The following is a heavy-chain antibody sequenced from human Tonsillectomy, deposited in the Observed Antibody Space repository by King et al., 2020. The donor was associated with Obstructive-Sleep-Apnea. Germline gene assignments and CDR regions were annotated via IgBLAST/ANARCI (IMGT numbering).Heavy chain of an antibody. J-gene: IGHJ6*02. CDR2: IYPGDSDT. Sequence: VQLVQSGAEVKKPGESLKISCKGSGYSFTTYWIGWVRQMPGKGLEWMGIIYPGDSDTRYSPSFQGQVTISADKSISTAFLQWSSLKASDTAIYYCARLGGRGRQNPSADVWGQGTTVTVSS. CDR1: GYSFTTYW. CDR3: ARLGGRGRQNPSADV. D-gene: IGHD1-14*01. V-gene: IGHV5-51*01.